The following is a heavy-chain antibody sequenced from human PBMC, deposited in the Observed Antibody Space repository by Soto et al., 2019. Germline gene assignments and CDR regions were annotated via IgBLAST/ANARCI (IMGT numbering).Heavy chain of an antibody. V-gene: IGHV5-51*01. CDR1: GYSFTSLW. D-gene: IGHD3-22*01. J-gene: IGHJ5*01. CDR3: VRYDSNGWYDS. CDR2: INPGDSDT. Sequence: GESLKISCKASGYSFTSLWIGWVRQMPGKGLEWVGIINPGDSDTRYSPYFEGQVALSAGKSINTAYLQWNSLKAADTAMHYCVRYDSNGWYDSWGQGTLVTVSS.